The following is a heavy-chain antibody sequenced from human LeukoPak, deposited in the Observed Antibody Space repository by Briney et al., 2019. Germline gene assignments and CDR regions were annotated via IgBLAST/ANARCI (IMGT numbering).Heavy chain of an antibody. CDR2: ISSGNSNI. CDR3: AREPSGDCSGGSCYPIGAFDP. CDR1: GFTFSSYA. Sequence: PGGSLRLSCAASGFTFSSYAMSWVRQAPGKGLEWVSYISSGNSNIYYADSVKGRFTISRDNAKNSLYLQMNSLRAEDTAVYYCAREPSGDCSGGSCYPIGAFDPWGQGTLVTVSS. J-gene: IGHJ5*02. V-gene: IGHV3-48*04. D-gene: IGHD2-15*01.